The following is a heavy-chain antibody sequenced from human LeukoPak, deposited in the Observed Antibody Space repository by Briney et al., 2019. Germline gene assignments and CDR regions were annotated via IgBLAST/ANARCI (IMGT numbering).Heavy chain of an antibody. CDR3: ARDVLTYGSYFDY. CDR1: GFTFSRYA. Sequence: GGSLRLSCAASGFTFSRYAMSWVRQAPGKGLEWVAVISYDGSNKYYADSVKGRFTISRDNSKNTLYLQMNSLRAEDTAVYYCARDVLTYGSYFDYWGQGTLVTVSS. V-gene: IGHV3-30-3*01. J-gene: IGHJ4*02. D-gene: IGHD3-10*01. CDR2: ISYDGSNK.